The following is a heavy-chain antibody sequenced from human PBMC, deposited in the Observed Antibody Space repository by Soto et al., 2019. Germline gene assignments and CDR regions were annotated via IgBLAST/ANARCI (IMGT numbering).Heavy chain of an antibody. CDR1: RVAFSKFI. V-gene: IGHV1-69*13. D-gene: IGHD1-26*01. J-gene: IGHJ6*02. Sequence: GASGKGSCKASRVAFSKFIVAWMRQAPGLGLAAVRGIITIFGTATYAPKLQGRVTITADESTSTSYMEVNNLSSADTAVYYCAKVRYSTPMGYYYGMDVWGQGTTVTASS. CDR2: IITIFGTA. CDR3: AKVRYSTPMGYYYGMDV.